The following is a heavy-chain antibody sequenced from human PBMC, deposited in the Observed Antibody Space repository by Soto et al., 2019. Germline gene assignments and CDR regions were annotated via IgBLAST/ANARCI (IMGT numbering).Heavy chain of an antibody. V-gene: IGHV1-18*01. CDR2: ISAYNGNT. CDR1: GYTFTSYG. J-gene: IGHJ6*02. D-gene: IGHD3-3*01. Sequence: ASVKVSCKASGYTFTSYGISWVRQAPGQGLEWMGWISAYNGNTNYAQKLQGRVTMTTDTSTSTAYMELRSLRSDDTAEYYCARDSPKAADFGVVIHYYYYGMDVWGQGTTVTVSS. CDR3: ARDSPKAADFGVVIHYYYYGMDV.